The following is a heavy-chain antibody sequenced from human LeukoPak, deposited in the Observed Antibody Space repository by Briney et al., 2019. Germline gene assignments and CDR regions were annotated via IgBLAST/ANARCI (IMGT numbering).Heavy chain of an antibody. D-gene: IGHD5-24*01. J-gene: IGHJ3*01. CDR2: ISFSGDSI. Sequence: PGRSLRLSCAASGFTFNNYGMTWVRQAPGKGLEWVSLISFSGDSIYYADSVRGRFTISRDNSKDTLYLQMNSLRAEDTAIYYCARDIQLSTWGLGTMVTVSS. V-gene: IGHV3-23*01. CDR3: ARDIQLST. CDR1: GFTFNNYG.